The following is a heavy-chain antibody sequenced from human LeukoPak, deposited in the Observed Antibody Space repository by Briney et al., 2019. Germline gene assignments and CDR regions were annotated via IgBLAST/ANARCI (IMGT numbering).Heavy chain of an antibody. Sequence: SVKVSCKASGGTFSSYAISWVRQALGQGLEWMGGIIPIFGTANYAQKFQGRVTITTDESTSTAYMELSSLRSEDTAVYYCARSYYYDSSGYRGFDYWGQGTLVTVSS. CDR2: IIPIFGTA. V-gene: IGHV1-69*05. CDR1: GGTFSSYA. CDR3: ARSYYYDSSGYRGFDY. D-gene: IGHD3-22*01. J-gene: IGHJ4*02.